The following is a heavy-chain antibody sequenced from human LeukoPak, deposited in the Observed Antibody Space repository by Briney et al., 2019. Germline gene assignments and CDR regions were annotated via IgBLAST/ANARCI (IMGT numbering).Heavy chain of an antibody. CDR2: MHYSGST. CDR1: GGSISSYY. Sequence: SETLSLTCTVSGGSISSYYWSWIRQPPRKGLEWIAYMHYSGSTNYNPSLKSRVTISVDTSKNQFSLKLTSVAAADTAVYYCARHGTGGVYDYWGQGTVVTVSS. CDR3: ARHGTGGVYDY. V-gene: IGHV4-59*08. J-gene: IGHJ4*02. D-gene: IGHD1-1*01.